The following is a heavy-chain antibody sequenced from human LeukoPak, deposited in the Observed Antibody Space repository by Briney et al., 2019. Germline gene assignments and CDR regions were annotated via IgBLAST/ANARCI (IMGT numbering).Heavy chain of an antibody. CDR3: ARAERPVGPLTGGELDY. Sequence: ASVKVSCKASGYTFTSYGISWVRQAPGQGLEWMGIINPSGGSTSYAQKFQGRVTMTRDTSTSTVYMELSSLRSEDTAVYYCARAERPVGPLTGGELDYWGQGTLVTVSS. CDR2: INPSGGST. V-gene: IGHV1-46*01. J-gene: IGHJ4*02. D-gene: IGHD7-27*01. CDR1: GYTFTSYG.